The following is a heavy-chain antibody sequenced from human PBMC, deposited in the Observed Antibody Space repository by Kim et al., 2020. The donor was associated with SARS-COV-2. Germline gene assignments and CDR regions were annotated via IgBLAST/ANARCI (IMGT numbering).Heavy chain of an antibody. CDR2: IIPIFGTA. V-gene: IGHV1-69*06. CDR1: GGTFSSYA. J-gene: IGHJ6*02. D-gene: IGHD3-10*01. Sequence: SVKVSCKASGGTFSSYAISWVRQAPGQGLEWMGGIIPIFGTANYAQKFQGRVTITADKSTSTAYMELSSLRSEDTAVYYCARPWFGDPPLSLYGMDVWGQGTTVTVSS. CDR3: ARPWFGDPPLSLYGMDV.